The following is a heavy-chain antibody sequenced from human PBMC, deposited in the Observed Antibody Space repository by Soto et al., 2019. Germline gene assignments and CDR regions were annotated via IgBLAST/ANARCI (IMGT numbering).Heavy chain of an antibody. D-gene: IGHD3-3*01. J-gene: IGHJ3*02. CDR1: GYPVTAYY. V-gene: IGHV1-2*02. CDR2: INPATGAA. CDR3: ARGGGVGVAGSAAFDM. Sequence: QLHLVQSGAVVKKPGASVTVSCSASGYPVTAYYMHWVRQAPGRGLEWMGGINPATGAAKYTQTFQGRVTMTRETSTSKVFMELRGLTSEDTAVFYCARGGGVGVAGSAAFDMWGQGTLVTVSS.